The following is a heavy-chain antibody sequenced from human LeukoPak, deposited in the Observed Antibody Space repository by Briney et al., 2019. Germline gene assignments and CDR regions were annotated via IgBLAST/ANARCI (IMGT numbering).Heavy chain of an antibody. J-gene: IGHJ3*02. CDR1: GFTFDDYG. CDR2: IRYDGSNK. CDR3: AKIDYYGSGSYYNHDAFDI. V-gene: IGHV3-30*02. Sequence: GESLRLSCAASGFTFDDYGMHWVRQAPGKGLEWVAFIRYDGSNKYYADSVKGRFTISRDNSKNTLYLQMNSLRAEDTAVYYCAKIDYYGSGSYYNHDAFDIWGQGTMVTVSS. D-gene: IGHD3-10*01.